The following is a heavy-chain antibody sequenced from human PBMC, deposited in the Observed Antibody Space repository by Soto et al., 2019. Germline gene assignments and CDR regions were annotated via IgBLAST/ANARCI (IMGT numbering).Heavy chain of an antibody. J-gene: IGHJ6*03. D-gene: IGHD1-7*01. CDR1: GDSVSGNSAA. CDR2: TYYRSRWYN. Sequence: SQTLSLTCALSGDSVSGNSAAWNWIRLSPSRGLEWLARTYYRSRWYNDYAVSVRSRITVNPDTSKNQFSLQLTSVTPEDTAVYYCAGTTSHQWYYMDVWGKGTTVTVSS. CDR3: AGTTSHQWYYMDV. V-gene: IGHV6-1*01.